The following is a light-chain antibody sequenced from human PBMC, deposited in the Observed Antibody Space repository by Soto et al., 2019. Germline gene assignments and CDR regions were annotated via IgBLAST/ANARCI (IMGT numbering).Light chain of an antibody. V-gene: IGKV3-11*01. CDR2: DAS. CDR1: QSVSSY. CDR3: QQRSN. J-gene: IGKJ3*01. Sequence: EIVLTQSPATLSLSPGERATLSCRASQSVSSYLAWYQQKPGQAPRLLIYDASNRATGIPARFSGSGSGTDFTLTISILEPEDFAVYYCQQRSNFGPGTKVDIK.